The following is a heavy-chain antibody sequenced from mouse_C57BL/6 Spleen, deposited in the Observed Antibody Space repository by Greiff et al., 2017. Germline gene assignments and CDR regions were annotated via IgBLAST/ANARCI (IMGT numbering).Heavy chain of an antibody. V-gene: IGHV1-53*01. CDR2: INPSNGGT. CDR1: GYTFTSYW. J-gene: IGHJ1*03. Sequence: QVQLQQPGPELVKPGASVKLSCKASGYTFTSYWLHWVKQRPGQGLEWIGNINPSNGGTNYNEKFKSKATLTVDKSSSTADMQLSSLTSEDSAVYYCASGGGYYWDFDVWGTGTTVTVSS. CDR3: ASGGGYYWDFDV. D-gene: IGHD1-1*02.